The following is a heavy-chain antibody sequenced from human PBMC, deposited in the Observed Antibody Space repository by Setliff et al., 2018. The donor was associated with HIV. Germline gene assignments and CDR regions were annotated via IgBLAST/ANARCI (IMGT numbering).Heavy chain of an antibody. CDR3: ARDDHYYDSGSFYSDWYFNL. V-gene: IGHV1-69*13. CDR2: IVPIFDIA. Sequence: SVKVSCKASGDSFSSYGISWVRQAPGQGLEWMGGIVPIFDIAKYAQKFEGRLTITADESTTTAYMELSSLRSEDTAVYYCARDDHYYDSGSFYSDWYFNLWGRGTLVTVSS. D-gene: IGHD3-10*01. J-gene: IGHJ2*01. CDR1: GDSFSSYG.